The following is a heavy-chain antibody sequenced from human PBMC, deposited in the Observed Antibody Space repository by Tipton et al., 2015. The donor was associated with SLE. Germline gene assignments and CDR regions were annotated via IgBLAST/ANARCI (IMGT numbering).Heavy chain of an antibody. CDR1: GFIFSHYG. Sequence: QLVQSGGGAVQPGRSLRLSCVASGFIFSHYGMHWVRQAPGKGLVWVARVSQDGSTTYYNDYVTGRLTISRDNAKNTLYLQMNSLRVDDTAVYYCGRGVLSERSVGMDVWGQGTTVIVSS. D-gene: IGHD1-26*01. J-gene: IGHJ6*02. V-gene: IGHV3-33*01. CDR3: GRGVLSERSVGMDV. CDR2: VSQDGSTT.